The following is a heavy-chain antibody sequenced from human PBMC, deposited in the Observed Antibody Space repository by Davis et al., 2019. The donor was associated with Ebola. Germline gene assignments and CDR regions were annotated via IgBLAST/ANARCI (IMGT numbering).Heavy chain of an antibody. V-gene: IGHV3-74*01. CDR3: ARDSGPLKLVVVITSFDY. D-gene: IGHD3-22*01. CDR2: INSDGSST. Sequence: PGGSLRLSCAASEFTFSSYWMHWVRQAPGKGLEWVSRINSDGSSTSYADSVKGRFTISRDNAKNSLYLQMNSLRDEDTAVYYCARDSGPLKLVVVITSFDYWGQGTLVTVSS. J-gene: IGHJ4*02. CDR1: EFTFSSYW.